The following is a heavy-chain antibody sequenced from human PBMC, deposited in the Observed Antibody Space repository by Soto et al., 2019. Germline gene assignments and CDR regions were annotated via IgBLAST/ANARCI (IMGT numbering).Heavy chain of an antibody. Sequence: SETLSLTCAVSGGSTSCSNWWSWGLQPPGKGLEWIGYIYYSGSTNYNPSLKSRVTISVDTSKNQFSLKLSSVTAADTAVYYCARVQDYWGQGILVTVSS. J-gene: IGHJ4*02. CDR1: GGSTSCSNW. D-gene: IGHD1-1*01. CDR3: ARVQDY. V-gene: IGHV4-4*02. CDR2: IYYSGST.